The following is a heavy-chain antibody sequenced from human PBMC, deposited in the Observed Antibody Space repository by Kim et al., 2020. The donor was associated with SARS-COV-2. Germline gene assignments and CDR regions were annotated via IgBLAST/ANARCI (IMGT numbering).Heavy chain of an antibody. CDR3: ARGRSGSYDC. CDR1: GYTFTGYY. CDR2: VSPNSGAT. D-gene: IGHD1-26*01. Sequence: ASVKVSCKASGYTFTGYYIHWVRQAPGQGLEWMGGVSPNSGATNYGQRFQGRVTMTSDTSINTAYMDLSSLTSDDTAVYYCARGRSGSYDCWGQGTLVT. V-gene: IGHV1-2*02. J-gene: IGHJ4*02.